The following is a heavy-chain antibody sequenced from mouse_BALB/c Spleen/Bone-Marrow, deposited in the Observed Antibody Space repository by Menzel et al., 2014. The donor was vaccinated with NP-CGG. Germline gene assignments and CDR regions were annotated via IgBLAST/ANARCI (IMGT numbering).Heavy chain of an antibody. CDR2: IFPGGGGT. Sequence: QVQLQQSGAELVRPGSSVKISCKASGYAFSNYWMNWVKQRPGQGLEWIGQIFPGGGGTNYNGKFKGKATLTADKSSSTAYMQLNSLTSEDSAVYFCARSNYGYDVYFDYWGLGTTLTVSS. V-gene: IGHV1-80*01. CDR1: GYAFSNYW. D-gene: IGHD2-2*01. CDR3: ARSNYGYDVYFDY. J-gene: IGHJ2*01.